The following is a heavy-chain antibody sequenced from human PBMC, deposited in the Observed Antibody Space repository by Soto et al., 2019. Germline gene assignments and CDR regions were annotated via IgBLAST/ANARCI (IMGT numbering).Heavy chain of an antibody. CDR2: IIPIFGTA. CDR1: GGTFSSYA. CDR3: ARTYYYDSSGHFDY. J-gene: IGHJ4*02. D-gene: IGHD3-22*01. Sequence: SVKVSCKASGGTFSSYAISWVRQAPGQGLEWMGGIIPIFGTANYAQKFQGRVTITADKSTSTAYMELSSLRSEDTAVYYCARTYYYDSSGHFDYWGQGTLVTVSS. V-gene: IGHV1-69*06.